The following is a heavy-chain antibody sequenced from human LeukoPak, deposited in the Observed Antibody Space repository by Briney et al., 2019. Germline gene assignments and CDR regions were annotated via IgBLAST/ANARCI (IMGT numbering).Heavy chain of an antibody. J-gene: IGHJ5*02. CDR2: IYHSGST. CDR1: GGSISSSNW. CDR3: ARDRTYGDYAYDP. Sequence: SETLSLTCAVSGGSISSSNWWSWVRQPPGKGLEWIGEIYHSGSTNYNPSLKSRVTISVDKSKNQFSLKPSSVTAADTAVYYCARDRTYGDYAYDPWGQGTLVTVSS. V-gene: IGHV4-4*02. D-gene: IGHD4-17*01.